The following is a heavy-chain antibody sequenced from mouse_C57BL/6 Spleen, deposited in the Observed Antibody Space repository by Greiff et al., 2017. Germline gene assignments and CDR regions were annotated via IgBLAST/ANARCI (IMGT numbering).Heavy chain of an antibody. CDR1: GFTFSNYW. D-gene: IGHD1-1*01. V-gene: IGHV6-3*01. CDR3: TPTTVVATRSFDY. J-gene: IGHJ2*01. CDR2: IRLKSDNYAT. Sequence: EVNLVESGGGLVQPGGSMKLSCVASGFTFSNYWMNWVRQSPEKGLEWVAQIRLKSDNYATHYAESVKGRFTISRDDSKSSVYLQMNNLRAEDTGIYYCTPTTVVATRSFDYWGQGTTLTVSS.